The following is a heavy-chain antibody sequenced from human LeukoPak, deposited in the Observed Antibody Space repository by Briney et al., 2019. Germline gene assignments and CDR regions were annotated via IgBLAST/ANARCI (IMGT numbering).Heavy chain of an antibody. D-gene: IGHD4-17*01. J-gene: IGHJ6*03. CDR2: IAVSGNT. CDR3: AREDYGVGYYMDV. CDR1: GFSLSNFA. Sequence: GGSLRLSCVASGFSLSNFAMSWVRQAPGKGLEWVTAIAVSGNTYYEESVKGRFTISRDSTKTSLYLQMNSLRVEDTALYYCAREDYGVGYYMDVWGKGTTVTVSS. V-gene: IGHV3-23*01.